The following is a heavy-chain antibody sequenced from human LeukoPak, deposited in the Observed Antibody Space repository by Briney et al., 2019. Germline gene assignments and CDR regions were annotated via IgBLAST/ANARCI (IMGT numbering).Heavy chain of an antibody. CDR3: SSYSIFGVVVDFNF. D-gene: IGHD3-3*01. CDR2: INANSGKT. V-gene: IGHV1-18*01. Sequence: ASVNVSCKASDYSFTPCGVAWVRQAPGQGLEWMGWINANSGKTHYAQKFHDRVTMTTDSSTNAAYMELRGLKSDDTAMYYCSSYSIFGVVVDFNFWGQGTLVTVSS. CDR1: DYSFTPCG. J-gene: IGHJ4*02.